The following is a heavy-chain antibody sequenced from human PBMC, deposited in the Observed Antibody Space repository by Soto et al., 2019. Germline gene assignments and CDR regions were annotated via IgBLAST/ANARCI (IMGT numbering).Heavy chain of an antibody. V-gene: IGHV3-30*03. Sequence: GGSLRLSCAGSGFTFSSYGMHWVRQAPGKGLEWVAVISYDGSNKYYADSVKGRFTISRDNSKNTLYLQMNSLRAEDTAVYYCAPWFGAFDYCVQGPLVTVSS. CDR1: GFTFSSYG. D-gene: IGHD3-10*01. CDR2: ISYDGSNK. J-gene: IGHJ4*02. CDR3: APWFGAFDY.